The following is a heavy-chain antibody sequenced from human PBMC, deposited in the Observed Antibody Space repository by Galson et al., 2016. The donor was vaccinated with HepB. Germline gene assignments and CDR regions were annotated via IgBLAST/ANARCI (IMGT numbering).Heavy chain of an antibody. V-gene: IGHV4-39*01. J-gene: IGHJ4*02. D-gene: IGHD4-17*01. CDR1: GDSITSSGYF. CDR2: ISYRGTT. CDR3: ARALRGTTSFFEY. Sequence: ETLSLTCNVSGDSITSSGYFWGWIRQPPGKGLEWIGAISYRGTTSDYPSLKSRLTVSVDTSKNQFSLKLSSVTAADTAVYYCARALRGTTSFFEYWGQGVLVTVSS.